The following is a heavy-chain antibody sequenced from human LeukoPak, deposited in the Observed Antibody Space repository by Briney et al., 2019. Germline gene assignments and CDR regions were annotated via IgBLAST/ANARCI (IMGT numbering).Heavy chain of an antibody. J-gene: IGHJ3*02. V-gene: IGHV4-39*07. D-gene: IGHD5-24*01. CDR2: IYYSGST. CDR3: AKDRDGGLGYAFDI. CDR1: GGSISSSSYY. Sequence: PSETLSLTCTVSGGSISSSSYYWGWIRQPPGKGLEWIGSIYYSGSTYYNPSLKSRVTTSVDTSRNEFSLTLSSVTAADTAMYYCAKDRDGGLGYAFDIWGQGTMVIVSS.